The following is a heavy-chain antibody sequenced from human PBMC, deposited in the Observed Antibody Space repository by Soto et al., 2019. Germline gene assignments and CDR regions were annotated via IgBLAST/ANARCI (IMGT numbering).Heavy chain of an antibody. J-gene: IGHJ4*02. CDR3: ARAGIQLWSIYYFDH. Sequence: PSETLSLTCTVSGGSISSYYWSWIRQPPGKGLEWIGYIYYSGSTNYNPSLKSRVTISVDTSKNQFSLKLSSVTAADTAVYYCARAGIQLWSIYYFDHWGQGTLVTVSS. V-gene: IGHV4-59*01. CDR1: GGSISSYY. CDR2: IYYSGST. D-gene: IGHD5-18*01.